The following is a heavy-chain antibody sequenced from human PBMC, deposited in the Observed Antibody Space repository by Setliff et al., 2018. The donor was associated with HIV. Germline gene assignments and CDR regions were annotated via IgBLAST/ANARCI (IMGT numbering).Heavy chain of an antibody. CDR2: IHNTGTT. Sequence: SETLSLTCTVSGGPTTSGAYYWSWFRQLPGKGLEWIGYIHNTGTTYYKSSLKSRVTISLDTSKNQFSMKLRSVTAADTAVYFCARDRKVRESGYMDVWGKGTTVTVSS. D-gene: IGHD3-10*01. CDR1: GGPTTSGAYY. CDR3: ARDRKVRESGYMDV. J-gene: IGHJ6*03. V-gene: IGHV4-31*03.